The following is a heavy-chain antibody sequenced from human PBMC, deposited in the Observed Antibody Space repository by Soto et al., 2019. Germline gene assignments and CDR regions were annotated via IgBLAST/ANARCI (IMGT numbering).Heavy chain of an antibody. CDR3: ATESGSTYGYFDY. V-gene: IGHV4-30-4*01. J-gene: IGHJ4*02. CDR2: ISNSGST. Sequence: SETLSLTCTVSGGSVTSDGDYWSWIRQSPGKGLEWIGYISNSGSTGYNPSLKTRLSMSVDRSKNQFTLRLTSVTAADTAVYFCATESGSTYGYFDYRGQGTQVTVSS. D-gene: IGHD5-18*01. CDR1: GGSVTSDGDY.